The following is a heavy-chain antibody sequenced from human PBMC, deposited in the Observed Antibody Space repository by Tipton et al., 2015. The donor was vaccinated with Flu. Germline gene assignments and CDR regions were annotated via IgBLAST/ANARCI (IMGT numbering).Heavy chain of an antibody. D-gene: IGHD3-3*01. Sequence: TLSLTCAVYGGSLSGYYWSWIRQPPGKGLEWIGEINHSGSTNYNSSLKSRVTISVDTSKNQFSLKLSSVTAADTAVYYCARLTIFGVVIIGNYYYYMDVWGKWTTVTVSS. CDR2: INHSGST. J-gene: IGHJ6*03. CDR1: GGSLSGYY. CDR3: ARLTIFGVVIIGNYYYYMDV. V-gene: IGHV4-34*01.